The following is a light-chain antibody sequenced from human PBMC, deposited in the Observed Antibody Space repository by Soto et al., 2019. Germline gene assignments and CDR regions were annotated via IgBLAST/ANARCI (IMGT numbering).Light chain of an antibody. CDR3: QHYNSYPLT. CDR1: QTISSW. Sequence: DIQMTQSPSTLSGSVGDRVTINCLASQTISSWLAWYQQKPGQAPKLLIYKASTLKSGVPSRFSGSGSGTEFTLTISSLQPDDSATYYCQHYNSYPLTFGGGTKVDNK. V-gene: IGKV1-5*03. J-gene: IGKJ4*01. CDR2: KAS.